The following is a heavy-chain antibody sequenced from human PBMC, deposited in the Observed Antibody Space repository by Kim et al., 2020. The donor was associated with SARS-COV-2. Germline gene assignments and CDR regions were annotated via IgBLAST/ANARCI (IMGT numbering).Heavy chain of an antibody. CDR3: AKDRLWGNDYFDY. Sequence: YPHSGKVRFTSSRDNSQTTLYLQMNSLRAEDTAVYYCAKDRLWGNDYFDYWGQGTLVTVSS. J-gene: IGHJ4*02. V-gene: IGHV3-30*02. D-gene: IGHD3-16*01.